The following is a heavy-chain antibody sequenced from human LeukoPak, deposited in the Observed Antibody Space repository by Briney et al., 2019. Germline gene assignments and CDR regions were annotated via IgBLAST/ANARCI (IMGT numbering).Heavy chain of an antibody. Sequence: SETLSLTCAVSGASISGSGYYWGWIRQPPGMELQWIGNIYHTGSTYYNASLQRRVTISIDTSKNQFSLRLNSVTAADTAMYYCAKSDGYGLIDYWGQGTLVTVSS. D-gene: IGHD2-21*02. J-gene: IGHJ4*02. CDR2: IYHTGST. CDR3: AKSDGYGLIDY. CDR1: GASISGSGYY. V-gene: IGHV4-39*01.